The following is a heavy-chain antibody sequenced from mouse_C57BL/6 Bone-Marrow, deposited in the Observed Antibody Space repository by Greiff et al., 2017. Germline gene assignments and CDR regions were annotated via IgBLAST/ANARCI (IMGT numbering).Heavy chain of an antibody. CDR1: GYTFTSYW. Sequence: VQLQQPGAELVRPGSSVKLSCKASGYTFTSYWMDWVKQRPGQGLEWIGNIYPSDSETHYNQKFKDKATLTVDKSSSTAYMQLSSLTSEDSAVYYCARRGGYLFPSYFDYWGQGTTLTVSS. CDR3: ARRGGYLFPSYFDY. CDR2: IYPSDSET. V-gene: IGHV1-61*01. D-gene: IGHD1-1*01. J-gene: IGHJ2*01.